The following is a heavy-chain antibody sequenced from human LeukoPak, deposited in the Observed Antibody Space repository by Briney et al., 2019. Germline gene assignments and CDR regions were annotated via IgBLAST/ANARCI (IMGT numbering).Heavy chain of an antibody. CDR1: RHTFTVYH. V-gene: IGHV1-2*02. CDR2: INPDSGVT. CDR3: ALVTSGNWWFDP. D-gene: IGHD2-21*02. Sequence: ASETVSCKASRHTFTVYHVHWVRQAPGQGLEWMGWINPDSGVTNYAQNLQARVTMTRDTSISTVFLDLSSLRSDDTAVYYCALVTSGNWWFDPWGQGTLVTVSS. J-gene: IGHJ5*02.